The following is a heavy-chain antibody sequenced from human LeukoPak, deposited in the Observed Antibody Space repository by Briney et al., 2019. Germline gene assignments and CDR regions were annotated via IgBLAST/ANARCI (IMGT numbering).Heavy chain of an antibody. V-gene: IGHV3-7*01. Sequence: GGSLRLSCAASGCTFSSYWMSWVRQALGKGLEWVANIKQDGSEKYYVDSVKGRCTISRDNAKNSLYLQMNSLRAEDTAVYYCARVGSTANFDYWGQGTLVTVSS. CDR1: GCTFSSYW. D-gene: IGHD2-2*01. J-gene: IGHJ4*02. CDR2: IKQDGSEK. CDR3: ARVGSTANFDY.